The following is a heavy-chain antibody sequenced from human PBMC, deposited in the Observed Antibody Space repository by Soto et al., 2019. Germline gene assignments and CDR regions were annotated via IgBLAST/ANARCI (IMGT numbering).Heavy chain of an antibody. J-gene: IGHJ4*02. CDR2: TRYTSKWYT. V-gene: IGHV6-1*01. Sequence: SQTLSLTCAISGDIVSSNSAAWEWIRQSPSRGLEWLGRTRYTSKWYTEYAESVKSRITINADTSKNHFSLQLRSVTPEDTAVYYCVRVDWNDAGSRGKGTQVTVSS. CDR3: VRVDWNDAGS. CDR1: GDIVSSNSAA. D-gene: IGHD1-1*01.